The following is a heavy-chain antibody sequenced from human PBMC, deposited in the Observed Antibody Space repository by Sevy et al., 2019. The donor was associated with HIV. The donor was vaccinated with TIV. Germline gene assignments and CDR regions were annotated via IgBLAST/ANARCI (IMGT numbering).Heavy chain of an antibody. CDR3: ARVTAYCSGGSCYSTMCADV. CDR2: ISGSSNYI. CDR1: GFTFSSYS. V-gene: IGHV3-21*01. J-gene: IGHJ6*02. D-gene: IGHD2-15*01. Sequence: GGSLRLSCAASGFTFSSYSMIWVRQAPRKGLEWVSPISGSSNYIYYPDSVKGRFTISRDNAKNSLYLQMNSLRAEDTAVYYCARVTAYCSGGSCYSTMCADVWGQGTTVTVSS.